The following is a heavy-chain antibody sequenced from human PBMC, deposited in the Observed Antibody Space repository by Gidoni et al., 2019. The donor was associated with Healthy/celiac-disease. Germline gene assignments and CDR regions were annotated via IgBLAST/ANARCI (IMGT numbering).Heavy chain of an antibody. V-gene: IGHV4-59*01. CDR1: GGSISSYS. CDR3: ARAGGDCYSCAFDI. D-gene: IGHD2-21*02. J-gene: IGHJ3*02. Sequence: QVQLQESGPGLVKPSETLSLTCTVSGGSISSYSWSWIRQPPGKGLEWIGYIYYRGSTNYNLSLKSRVTISVDTSKNQFSLKLSSVTAADTAVYYCARAGGDCYSCAFDIWGQGTMVTVSS. CDR2: IYYRGST.